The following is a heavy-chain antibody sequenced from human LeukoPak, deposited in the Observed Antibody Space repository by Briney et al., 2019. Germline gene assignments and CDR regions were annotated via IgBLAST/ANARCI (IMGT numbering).Heavy chain of an antibody. CDR3: ASYYHDSSGYYQYYFDS. Sequence: SETLSLTCAVSGGSISSGGYSWSWIRQPPGKGLEWIGEINDSGRTSCNPSLKSRVTISVDTSKNQFSLKLRSVAAADTAVYYCASYYHDSSGYYQYYFDSWGQGTLVTVSS. CDR1: GGSISSGGYS. D-gene: IGHD3-22*01. CDR2: INDSGRT. V-gene: IGHV4-30-2*01. J-gene: IGHJ4*02.